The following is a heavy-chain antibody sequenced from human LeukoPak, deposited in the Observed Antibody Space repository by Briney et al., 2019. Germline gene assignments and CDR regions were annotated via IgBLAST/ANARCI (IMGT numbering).Heavy chain of an antibody. D-gene: IGHD5-18*01. CDR3: ARAIQTAMVTNYYDGMDV. Sequence: PGGSLSLSCAASGCTISSYGMHWVRQAPGKGLEWVAVLWYDGSNKYYADSVKGRFTISSDNSKNTLYLQMNSLRAEDTAVYYCARAIQTAMVTNYYDGMDVWGQGTTVTVSS. CDR1: GCTISSYG. J-gene: IGHJ6*02. V-gene: IGHV3-33*01. CDR2: LWYDGSNK.